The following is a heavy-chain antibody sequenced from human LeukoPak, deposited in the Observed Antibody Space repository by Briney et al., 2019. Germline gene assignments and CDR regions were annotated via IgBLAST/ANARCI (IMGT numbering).Heavy chain of an antibody. CDR1: GLSFSSYA. V-gene: IGHV3-21*01. J-gene: IGHJ4*02. D-gene: IGHD3-22*01. CDR3: ARDPYYYYDSSGYYPFDY. CDR2: ISSSSSYI. Sequence: PGGSLRLSCAASGLSFSSYAMSWVRQAPGKGLEWVSSISSSSSYIYYADSVKGRFTISRDNAKNSLYLQMNSLRAEDTAVYYCARDPYYYYDSSGYYPFDYWGQGTLVTVSS.